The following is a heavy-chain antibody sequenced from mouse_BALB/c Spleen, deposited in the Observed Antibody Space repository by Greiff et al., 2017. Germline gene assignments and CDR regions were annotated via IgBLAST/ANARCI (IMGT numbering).Heavy chain of an antibody. Sequence: EVKLMESGGGLVKPGGSLKLSCAASGFTFRSYAMSWVRQSPEKRLEWVAEISSGGSYTYYPDTVTGRFTISRDNAKNTLYLEMSSLRSEDTAMYYCAPYDAWFAYWGQGTLVTVSA. CDR3: APYDAWFAY. CDR1: GFTFRSYA. J-gene: IGHJ3*01. V-gene: IGHV5-9-4*01. D-gene: IGHD2-12*01. CDR2: ISSGGSYT.